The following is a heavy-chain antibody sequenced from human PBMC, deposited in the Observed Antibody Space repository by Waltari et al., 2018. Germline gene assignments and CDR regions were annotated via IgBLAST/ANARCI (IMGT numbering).Heavy chain of an antibody. Sequence: EVQLLESGGGLVQPGGSLRPSCAASGFTFSSFALRWVRQAPGKGLEWVSAISGSGGSTYYADSVKGRFTISRDNSKNTLYLQMNSLRAEDTAVYYCAKESSSGYYFDYWGQGTLVTVSS. CDR1: GFTFSSFA. CDR3: AKESSSGYYFDY. V-gene: IGHV3-23*01. CDR2: ISGSGGST. J-gene: IGHJ4*02. D-gene: IGHD3-22*01.